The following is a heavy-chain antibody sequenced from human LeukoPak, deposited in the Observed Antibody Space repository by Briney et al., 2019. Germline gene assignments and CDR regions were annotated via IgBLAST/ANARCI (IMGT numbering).Heavy chain of an antibody. J-gene: IGHJ4*02. CDR3: ARDQTVGIDY. V-gene: IGHV3-11*01. Sequence: GGSLRLSCAASGFTFSDFYMSWIRQAPGKGLEWVSYVSSSNSTIYYADSVKGRFTVSRDNAKKSLYLQMNSLRAEDTAVYYCARDQTVGIDYWGQGTLVTVSS. CDR2: VSSSNSTI. D-gene: IGHD4-23*01. CDR1: GFTFSDFY.